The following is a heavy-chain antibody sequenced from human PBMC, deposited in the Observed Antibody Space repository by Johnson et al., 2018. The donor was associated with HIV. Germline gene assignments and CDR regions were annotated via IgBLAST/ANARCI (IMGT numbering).Heavy chain of an antibody. Sequence: EVQLVESGGDLIQPGGSLRLSCAASGFTVSSTYMSWVRQAPGKGLEWLSVLYSDGRTYYADSVRGRFTISRDGSKNTLFLQMNSLRAEDTAVYYCARESGGQYDAFDIWGQGTMVTVSS. J-gene: IGHJ3*02. CDR1: GFTVSSTY. CDR3: ARESGGQYDAFDI. CDR2: LYSDGRT. D-gene: IGHD3-16*01. V-gene: IGHV3-53*01.